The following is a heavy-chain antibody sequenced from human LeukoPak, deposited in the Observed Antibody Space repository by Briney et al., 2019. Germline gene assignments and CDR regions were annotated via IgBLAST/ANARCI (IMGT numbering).Heavy chain of an antibody. CDR3: AALDHGHDY. CDR2: IFRDGTNP. V-gene: IGHV3-74*01. J-gene: IGHJ4*02. CDR1: GFSFSSYW. Sequence: GGSLRLSCVASGFSFSSYWINWVRQVPGKGLVWVSRIFRDGTNPAYADSVKGRFTISRDNAKNTLYLQMNSLRAEDTAMYYCAALDHGHDYWGQGTLVSVST.